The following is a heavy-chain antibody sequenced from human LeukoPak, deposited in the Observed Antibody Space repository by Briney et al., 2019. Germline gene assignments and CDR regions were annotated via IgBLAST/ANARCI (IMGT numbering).Heavy chain of an antibody. V-gene: IGHV4-59*01. CDR2: IYYSGST. J-gene: IGHJ3*02. CDR3: ARVFDCSGGSCYYPDAFDI. CDR1: GGSISSYY. Sequence: SETRSLTCTVSGGSISSYYWSWIRQPPGKGLEWSGYIYYSGSTNYNPSLKSRVTISVDTSKNQFSLKLSSVTAADTAVYYCARVFDCSGGSCYYPDAFDIWGQGTMVTVSS. D-gene: IGHD2-15*01.